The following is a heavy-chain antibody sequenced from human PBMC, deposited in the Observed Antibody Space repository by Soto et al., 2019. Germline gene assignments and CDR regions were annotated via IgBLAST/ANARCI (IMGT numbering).Heavy chain of an antibody. J-gene: IGHJ6*02. CDR1: GYSFTSYW. Sequence: PGESLKISCKGSGYSFTSYWIGWVRQMPGKGLEWMGIIYPGDSDTRYSPSFQGQATISADKSISTAYLQWSSLKASDTAMYYCARAGYCSSTSCSHYYYYGMDVWGQGTTVTVSS. CDR2: IYPGDSDT. V-gene: IGHV5-51*01. D-gene: IGHD2-2*01. CDR3: ARAGYCSSTSCSHYYYYGMDV.